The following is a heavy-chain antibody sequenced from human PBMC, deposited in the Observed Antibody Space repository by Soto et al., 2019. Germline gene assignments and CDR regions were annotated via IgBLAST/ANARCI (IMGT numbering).Heavy chain of an antibody. CDR3: ARRSPAAGTNWFDP. D-gene: IGHD6-13*01. V-gene: IGHV4-39*01. CDR2: IYYSGST. Sequence: SETLSLICIVSGGSISSSSYYWGWIRQPPGKGLEWIGSIYYSGSTYYNPSLKSRVTISVDTSKNQFSLKLSSVTAADTAVYYCARRSPAAGTNWFDPWGQGTLVTVSS. CDR1: GGSISSSSYY. J-gene: IGHJ5*02.